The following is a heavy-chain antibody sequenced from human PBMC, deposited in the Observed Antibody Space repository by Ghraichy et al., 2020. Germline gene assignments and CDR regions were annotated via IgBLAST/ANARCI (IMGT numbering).Heavy chain of an antibody. Sequence: SETLSLTCAVYGGSFSGYYWSWIRQPPGKGLEWIGEINHSGSTNYNPSLKSRVTISVDTSKNQFSLKLSSVTAADTAVYYCARERGDLGSSRYRHNWFDPWGQGTLVTVSS. CDR2: INHSGST. CDR3: ARERGDLGSSRYRHNWFDP. D-gene: IGHD6-13*01. V-gene: IGHV4-34*01. J-gene: IGHJ5*02. CDR1: GGSFSGYY.